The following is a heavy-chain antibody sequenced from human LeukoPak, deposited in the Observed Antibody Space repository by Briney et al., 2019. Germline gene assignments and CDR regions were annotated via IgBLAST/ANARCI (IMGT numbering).Heavy chain of an antibody. D-gene: IGHD3-10*01. Sequence: PSQTLSLTCAVSGGSISSGGYSWSWIRQPPGKGLEWIGYIYHSGSTYYNPSLKSRVTISVDRSKNQFSLKLSSVTAADTAVYYCARVSYGSGSPFDYWGQGTLVTVSS. CDR1: GGSISSGGYS. V-gene: IGHV4-30-2*01. CDR3: ARVSYGSGSPFDY. J-gene: IGHJ4*02. CDR2: IYHSGST.